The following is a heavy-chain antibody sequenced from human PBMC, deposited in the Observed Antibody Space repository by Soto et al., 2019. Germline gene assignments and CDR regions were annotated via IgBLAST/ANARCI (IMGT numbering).Heavy chain of an antibody. V-gene: IGHV1-18*01. Sequence: ASVKVSCTASGYTFTSYGISWVRQAPGQGLEWMGWISAYNGNTNYAQKLQGRVTMTTDTSTSTAYMELRSLRSDDTAVYFCARLEGLATISYYFDFWGQGALVTVSS. J-gene: IGHJ4*02. CDR3: ARLEGLATISYYFDF. CDR2: ISAYNGNT. CDR1: GYTFTSYG. D-gene: IGHD3-9*01.